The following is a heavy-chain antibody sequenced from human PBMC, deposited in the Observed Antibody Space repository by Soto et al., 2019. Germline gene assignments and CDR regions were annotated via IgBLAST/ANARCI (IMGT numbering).Heavy chain of an antibody. D-gene: IGHD3-10*02. Sequence: QVQLQEWGPGLVKPSETLSLTCTVSGGSITTYYWSWIRQPAGKGLEWIGRIYSGGSTNYNPSLRSRVTVSVDMSKNHFALKLSSVTAADTAVCYCARGPGVFGEFSLDYWGQGTLVTVSS. CDR2: IYSGGST. J-gene: IGHJ4*02. CDR3: ARGPGVFGEFSLDY. V-gene: IGHV4-4*07. CDR1: GGSITTYY.